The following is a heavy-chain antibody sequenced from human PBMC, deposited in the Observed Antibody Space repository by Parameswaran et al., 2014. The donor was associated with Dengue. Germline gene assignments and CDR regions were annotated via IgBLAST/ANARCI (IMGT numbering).Heavy chain of an antibody. CDR3: ARDNGYSSGWYLFDAFDI. Sequence: WVRQAPGQGLEWMGWISAYNGNTNYAQKLQGRVTMTTDTSTSTAYMELRSLRSDDTAVYYCARDNGYSSGWYLFDAFDIWGQGTMVTVSS. J-gene: IGHJ3*02. D-gene: IGHD6-19*01. CDR2: ISAYNGNT. V-gene: IGHV1-18*01.